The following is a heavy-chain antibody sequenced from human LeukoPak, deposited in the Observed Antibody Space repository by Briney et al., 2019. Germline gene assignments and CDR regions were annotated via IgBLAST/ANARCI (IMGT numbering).Heavy chain of an antibody. Sequence: SETLSLTCTVSGGSISSYYWSWIRQPPGKGLEWIGYIYYSGSTNYNPSLKSRVTISVDTSKNQFSLKLSSVTAADTAVYYCARDPGDGYNEYYFDYWGQGTLVTVPS. V-gene: IGHV4-59*01. CDR2: IYYSGST. CDR3: ARDPGDGYNEYYFDY. CDR1: GGSISSYY. D-gene: IGHD5-24*01. J-gene: IGHJ4*02.